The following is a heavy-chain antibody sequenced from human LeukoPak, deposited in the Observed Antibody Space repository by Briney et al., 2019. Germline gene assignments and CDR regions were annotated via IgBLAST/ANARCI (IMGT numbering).Heavy chain of an antibody. CDR1: GGSISSSSYY. Sequence: PSETLSLTCTVSGGSISSSSYYWGWIRQPPGKGLEWIGSIYYSGSTYYNPSLKSRVTISVDTSKNQFSLKLSSVTAADTAVYYCARVPLLWFGELFRAGWGYFDYWGQGTLVTVSS. CDR2: IYYSGST. CDR3: ARVPLLWFGELFRAGWGYFDY. D-gene: IGHD3-10*01. J-gene: IGHJ4*02. V-gene: IGHV4-39*07.